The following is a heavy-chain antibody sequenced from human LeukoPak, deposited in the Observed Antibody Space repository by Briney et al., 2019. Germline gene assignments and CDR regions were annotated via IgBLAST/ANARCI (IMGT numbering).Heavy chain of an antibody. CDR2: INPNSGGT. CDR3: RVTTNYYYGMDV. V-gene: IGHV1-2*06. J-gene: IGHJ6*02. D-gene: IGHD4-11*01. Sequence: VASVKVSCKASVYTFTGYYMHCVRQAPGQGLEWMGRINPNSGGTNYAQKSQGRVTMTRDTSISTAYMELSRLRSDDTAVYYCRVTTNYYYGMDVWGQGTTVTVSS. CDR1: VYTFTGYY.